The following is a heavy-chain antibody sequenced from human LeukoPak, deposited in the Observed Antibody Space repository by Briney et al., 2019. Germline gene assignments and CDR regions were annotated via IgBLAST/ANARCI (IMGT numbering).Heavy chain of an antibody. CDR2: ITPNDGRP. Sequence: ASVNVSCKTSGYIFTTYYIHWIRRAPGQGLEWMRVITPNDGRPTYAQNFQGRVTMTMDTATSTVYMELSSLGSDDTAIYYCARDQIQVWYMVGRFVYWGQGTLVSVSS. CDR3: ARDQIQVWYMVGRFVY. J-gene: IGHJ4*02. D-gene: IGHD3-10*02. V-gene: IGHV1-46*01. CDR1: GYIFTTYY.